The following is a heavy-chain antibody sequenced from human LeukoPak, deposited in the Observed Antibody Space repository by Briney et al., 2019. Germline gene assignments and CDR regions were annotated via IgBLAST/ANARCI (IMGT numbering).Heavy chain of an antibody. J-gene: IGHJ4*02. V-gene: IGHV1-8*01. CDR3: ARGVNSQGTAMVLFDA. CDR1: GYTFTNHD. Sequence: ASVKVSCKASGYTFTNHDINWVRQASGQGLEWMGWMNPKSGNTGYLQKFQGRVTMTRDTSMSTAFMELSSLTSEDTAVYYCARGVNSQGTAMVLFDAWGQGTLVTVSS. CDR2: MNPKSGNT. D-gene: IGHD5-18*01.